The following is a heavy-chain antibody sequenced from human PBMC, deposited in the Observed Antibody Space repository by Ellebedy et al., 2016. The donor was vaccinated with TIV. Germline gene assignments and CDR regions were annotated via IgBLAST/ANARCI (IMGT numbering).Heavy chain of an antibody. CDR3: ARGGGERLRYAFDM. D-gene: IGHD1-26*01. CDR1: EFAFETDW. CDR2: INQEGSDK. J-gene: IGHJ3*02. Sequence: PGGSLRLSCAASEFAFETDWMTWVRQAPGKGLEWVDNINQEGSDKSYVDSVKGRFTIFRDNAKNSLYLQMNSLRDEDTAVYYCARGGGERLRYAFDMWGHGTMVTVSS. V-gene: IGHV3-7*01.